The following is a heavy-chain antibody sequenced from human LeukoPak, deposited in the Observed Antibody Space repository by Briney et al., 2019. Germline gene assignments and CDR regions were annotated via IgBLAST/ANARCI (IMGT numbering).Heavy chain of an antibody. J-gene: IGHJ4*02. CDR2: ISGSGAIT. Sequence: PGGSLRLSCAASGFAFKTYAMSWVRQAPGKGLEWVSAISGSGAITYYADSVKGRCTISRDNSENTLYVQMNRLRAEDTAVYYCAKGDGYNSAAFLDYWGQGPLVTVSS. D-gene: IGHD5-24*01. CDR3: AKGDGYNSAAFLDY. CDR1: GFAFKTYA. V-gene: IGHV3-23*01.